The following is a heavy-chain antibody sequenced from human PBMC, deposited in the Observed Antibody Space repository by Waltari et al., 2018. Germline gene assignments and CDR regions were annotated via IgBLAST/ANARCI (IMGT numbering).Heavy chain of an antibody. Sequence: EVQLVESGGGLVQPGGSLRLSCAASGFTFSSYSMNWVRQAPGKGLEWISYISTSSSPIYYADSVKGRFTIPRDNAKNSLYLQMNSLRAEDTAVYYCARGRVNGYMDVWGKGTTVTVSS. V-gene: IGHV3-48*04. CDR1: GFTFSSYS. J-gene: IGHJ6*03. D-gene: IGHD3-10*01. CDR3: ARGRVNGYMDV. CDR2: ISTSSSPI.